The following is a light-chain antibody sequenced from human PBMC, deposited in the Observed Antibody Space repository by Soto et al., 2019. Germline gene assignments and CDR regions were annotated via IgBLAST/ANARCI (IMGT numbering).Light chain of an antibody. J-gene: IGLJ1*01. Sequence: QSALTQPPSGSGAQGQRVTISGTWSSSNIGPTYDVHWYQQLPGTAPKLLIYANTNRHSGVPDRYSGSKSDTSASLAITGLQAEYEADYFCQSYVSRLSGYVFGTGTKVHVL. CDR3: QSYVSRLSGYV. CDR2: ANT. V-gene: IGLV1-40*01. CDR1: SSNIGPTYD.